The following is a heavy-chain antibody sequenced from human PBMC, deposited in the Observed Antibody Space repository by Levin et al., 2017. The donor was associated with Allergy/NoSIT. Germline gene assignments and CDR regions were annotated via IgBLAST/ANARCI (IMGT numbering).Heavy chain of an antibody. CDR1: GYTFSDYF. CDR3: ARGGAYADNWFDP. CDR2: INPNTGGT. J-gene: IGHJ5*02. D-gene: IGHD4-17*01. V-gene: IGHV1-2*06. Sequence: PAASVKVSCRTSGYTFSDYFLHWVRQAPGQGLEWLGRINPNTGGTDFAQVFQGRVTMTSDTSISTAYMEVSRLQSDDTAIYYCARGGAYADNWFDPWGQGTLVTVSS.